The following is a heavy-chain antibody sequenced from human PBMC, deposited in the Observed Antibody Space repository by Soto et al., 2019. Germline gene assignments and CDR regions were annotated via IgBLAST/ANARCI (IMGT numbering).Heavy chain of an antibody. V-gene: IGHV1-8*01. D-gene: IGHD3-10*01. CDR2: MDIKNDYT. CDR1: GYTFINKD. Sequence: QVQLVQSGATVKSPGASVKVSCKASGYTFINKDITWVRQAAGQGLEWMGWMDIKNDYTVYAQKFKGRVTMTRDTSIDTAYMELSGLRPEDTAVYYCARGDLWTRYDKWASWFDPWGQGTLVTVSA. J-gene: IGHJ5*02. CDR3: ARGDLWTRYDKWASWFDP.